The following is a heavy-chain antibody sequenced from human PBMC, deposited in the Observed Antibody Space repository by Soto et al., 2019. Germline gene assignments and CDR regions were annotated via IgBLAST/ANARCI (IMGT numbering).Heavy chain of an antibody. CDR2: ISYDGSNK. Sequence: GGSLRLSCAASGFTFSSYGMHWVRQAPGKGLEWVAVISYDGSNKYYADSVKGRFTISRDNSKNTLYLQMNSLRAEDTAVYYCAKDPRPIPPESWYYFDYWGQGTLVTVSS. J-gene: IGHJ4*02. D-gene: IGHD2-2*02. V-gene: IGHV3-30*18. CDR1: GFTFSSYG. CDR3: AKDPRPIPPESWYYFDY.